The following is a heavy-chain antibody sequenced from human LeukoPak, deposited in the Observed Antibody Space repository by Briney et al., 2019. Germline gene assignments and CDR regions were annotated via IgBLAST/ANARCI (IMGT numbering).Heavy chain of an antibody. D-gene: IGHD4-11*01. CDR2: ISSSSSYI. CDR3: ARDSSNYERWFDP. J-gene: IGHJ5*02. CDR1: GFTFSSYS. V-gene: IGHV3-21*01. Sequence: GGSLRLSCAAPGFTFSSYSMNWVRQAPGKGLEWVSSISSSSSYIYYADSVKGRFTISRDNAKNSLYLQMNSLRAEDTAVYYCARDSSNYERWFDPWGQGTLVTVSS.